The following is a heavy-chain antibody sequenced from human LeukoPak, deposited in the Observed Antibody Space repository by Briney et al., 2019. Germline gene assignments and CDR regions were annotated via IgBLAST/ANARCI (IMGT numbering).Heavy chain of an antibody. D-gene: IGHD3-10*01. CDR1: GGTISSYY. CDR3: ARHLSSSGSYDQYYFDY. CDR2: IYYSGST. Sequence: SETLSLTCTVSGGTISSYYLSWIRQPPGKGLEWIGYIYYSGSTKYNPSLLSGGTISEDTSKIQCSLKLSSVTAAYTDVYYCARHLSSSGSYDQYYFDYWGRGT. J-gene: IGHJ4*02. V-gene: IGHV4-59*08.